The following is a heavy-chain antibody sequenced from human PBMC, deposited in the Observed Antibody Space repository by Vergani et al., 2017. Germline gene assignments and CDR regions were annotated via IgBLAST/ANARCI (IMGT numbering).Heavy chain of an antibody. D-gene: IGHD3-22*01. J-gene: IGHJ4*02. CDR1: GFIFSSYG. CDR2: IRYEGSNK. Sequence: VQLVESGGGVVQPGGSLRLSCAASGFIFSSYGMHWVRQAPGKGLEWVAFIRYEGSNKYYVDSVKGRFTISRDNSKNTLYLQMNSLRAEDTAVYYCAKESQVRSNIDYWSQGTLVTVSS. CDR3: AKESQVRSNIDY. V-gene: IGHV3-30*02.